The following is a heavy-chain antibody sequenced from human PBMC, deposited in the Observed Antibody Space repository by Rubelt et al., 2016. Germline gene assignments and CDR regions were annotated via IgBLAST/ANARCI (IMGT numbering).Heavy chain of an antibody. D-gene: IGHD3-16*01. CDR3: ARGTNPGIIVAFDI. V-gene: IGHV4-59*12. CDR2: IDYIGST. Sequence: QVQLQESGPGLVKPSETLSLTCTVSGVSISSYYWSWIRQPPGKGLEWIGYIDYIGSTNYHPSLQSRVTLSLGTSKNKFSLRRSSGTAADTAVYYCARGTNPGIIVAFDIWGQGTMVTVSS. J-gene: IGHJ3*02. CDR1: GVSISSYY.